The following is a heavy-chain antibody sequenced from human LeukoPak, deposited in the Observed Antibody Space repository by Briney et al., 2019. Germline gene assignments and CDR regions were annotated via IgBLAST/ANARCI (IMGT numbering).Heavy chain of an antibody. D-gene: IGHD3-10*01. Sequence: PSETLSLTCTVSGGSISSYYWSWIRQPPGKGLEWIGYIYYSGSTNYNPSLKSRVTISVDTSKNQFSLKLSSVTAADTAVYYCARASVRGVTGSWGQGTLVTVSS. V-gene: IGHV4-59*01. CDR2: IYYSGST. CDR3: ARASVRGVTGS. CDR1: GGSISSYY. J-gene: IGHJ5*02.